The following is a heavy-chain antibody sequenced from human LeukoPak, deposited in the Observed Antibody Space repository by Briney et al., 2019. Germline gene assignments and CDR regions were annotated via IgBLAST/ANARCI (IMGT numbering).Heavy chain of an antibody. Sequence: SQTLSLTCTVSGGSISSGSYYWSWIRQPAGKGLEWIGRIYTSGSTNYNPSLKSRVTISVDTSKNQFSLKLSSVTAADTAVYYCASGYKHEGLIGYWGQGTLVTVSS. CDR1: GGSISSGSYY. CDR3: ASGYKHEGLIGY. J-gene: IGHJ4*02. V-gene: IGHV4-61*02. D-gene: IGHD5-24*01. CDR2: IYTSGST.